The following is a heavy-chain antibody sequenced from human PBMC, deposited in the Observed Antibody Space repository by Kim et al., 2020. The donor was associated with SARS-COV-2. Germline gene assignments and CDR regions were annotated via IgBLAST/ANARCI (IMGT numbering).Heavy chain of an antibody. Sequence: GGSLRLSCAASGFTFDDYAMHWFRQAPGKGLEWFSGISWNSGSIGYADSVKGRFTISRDNAKNSLYLQMNSLRAEDTALYYCAKDIELSGFHYFDYWGQGTLVTVSS. CDR3: AKDIELSGFHYFDY. V-gene: IGHV3-9*01. J-gene: IGHJ4*02. D-gene: IGHD1-7*01. CDR1: GFTFDDYA. CDR2: ISWNSGSI.